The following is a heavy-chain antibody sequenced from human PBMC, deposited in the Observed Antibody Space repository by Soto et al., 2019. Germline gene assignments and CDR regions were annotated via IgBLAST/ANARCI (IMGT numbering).Heavy chain of an antibody. V-gene: IGHV4-39*01. CDR1: VGPISSSSSY. CDR3: ARHLDYYDSSAYFDY. J-gene: IGHJ4*02. D-gene: IGHD3-22*01. CDR2: IYYSGST. Sequence: SETLSLTCSVSVGPISSSSSYWGWIRQPPGKGLEWIGSIYYSGSTYYKPSLKSRVTISVDTSKSQFSLWLNSVTAADTAVYYCARHLDYYDSSAYFDYWGPGTLVTVP.